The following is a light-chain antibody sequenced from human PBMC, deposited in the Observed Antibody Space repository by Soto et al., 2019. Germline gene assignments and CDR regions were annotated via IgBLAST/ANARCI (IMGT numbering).Light chain of an antibody. CDR1: QGISSY. CDR2: AAS. J-gene: IGKJ4*01. Sequence: DIQLTQSPSFLSASVGDRVTITCRASQGISSYLAWYQQKPGKAPKLLIYAASTLQSGVPSRFSGSGSGTEFTLAISSLQPEDFATYYCQQLNSYLITFGGGTKVDSK. CDR3: QQLNSYLIT. V-gene: IGKV1-9*01.